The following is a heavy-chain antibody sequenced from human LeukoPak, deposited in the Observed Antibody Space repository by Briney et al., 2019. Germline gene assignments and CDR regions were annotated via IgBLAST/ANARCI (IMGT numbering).Heavy chain of an antibody. J-gene: IGHJ4*02. Sequence: SQTLSLTCAISGDSVSSNSAAWNWLRQSPSRGLEWLGRTYYRSKWYSSYAVSVKSRITINTDTSKNQFSLHLNSVTPEDTAVYYCARTLDRYIDYWGQGTLVTVSS. D-gene: IGHD3-16*02. CDR1: GDSVSSNSAA. V-gene: IGHV6-1*01. CDR2: TYYRSKWYS. CDR3: ARTLDRYIDY.